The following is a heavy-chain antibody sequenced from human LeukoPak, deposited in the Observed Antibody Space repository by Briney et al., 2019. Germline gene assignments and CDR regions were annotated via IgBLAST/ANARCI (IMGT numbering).Heavy chain of an antibody. CDR1: GGSISSGDYY. Sequence: PSETLSLTCSVSGGSISSGDYYWSWIRQPPGKGLEGIVHIYYSGSTHHNPSLKSRVTISVDTSKNQFSLKLSSVTATDTAVYYCARSLLSAGSGSYGFDPWGQGTLVTVSS. CDR3: ARSLLSAGSGSYGFDP. CDR2: IYYSGST. V-gene: IGHV4-30-4*01. D-gene: IGHD3-10*01. J-gene: IGHJ5*02.